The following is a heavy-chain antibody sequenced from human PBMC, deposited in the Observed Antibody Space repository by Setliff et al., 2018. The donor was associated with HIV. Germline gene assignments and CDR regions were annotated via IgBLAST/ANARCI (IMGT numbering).Heavy chain of an antibody. D-gene: IGHD3-22*01. V-gene: IGHV1-69*10. CDR3: ARDRDYDSSHLDAFDI. J-gene: IGHJ3*02. Sequence: SVKVSCKASGGTSNTYAINWVRQAPGQGLEWVGQIIPILDITTYAQKFQGRVTITADESTSTAYMELSSLRSEDTAVYYCARDRDYDSSHLDAFDIWGQGTMVTVSS. CDR1: GGTSNTYA. CDR2: IIPILDIT.